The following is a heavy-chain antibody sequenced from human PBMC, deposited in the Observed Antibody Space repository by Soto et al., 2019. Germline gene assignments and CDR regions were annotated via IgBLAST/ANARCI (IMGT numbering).Heavy chain of an antibody. CDR2: VYYTGNT. J-gene: IGHJ4*02. V-gene: IGHV4-30-4*08. D-gene: IGHD3-3*01. CDR3: ARSDCWSGYYTDY. CDR1: GGSISSGDYH. Sequence: QVQLQESGPGLVKPSQTLSLTCTVSGGSISSGDYHWSWIRQPPGKGLEWIGFVYYTGNTYYNPSLKSRVTISVDTSKNQFSLKLTSVTAADTAVYYCARSDCWSGYYTDYWGQGTLVTVSS.